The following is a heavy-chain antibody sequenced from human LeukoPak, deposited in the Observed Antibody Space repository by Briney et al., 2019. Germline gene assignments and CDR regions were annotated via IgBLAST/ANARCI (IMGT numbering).Heavy chain of an antibody. V-gene: IGHV3-15*07. CDR3: AKDGSGAFDI. D-gene: IGHD3-10*01. CDR2: IKSKTDGGTT. Sequence: GSLRLSCAASGLTFSNAWMNWVRQAPGKGLEWVGRIKSKTDGGTTDYAAPVKGRFTISRDDSKNTLYLQMNSLRAEDTAVYYCAKDGSGAFDIWGQGTMVTVSS. J-gene: IGHJ3*02. CDR1: GLTFSNAW.